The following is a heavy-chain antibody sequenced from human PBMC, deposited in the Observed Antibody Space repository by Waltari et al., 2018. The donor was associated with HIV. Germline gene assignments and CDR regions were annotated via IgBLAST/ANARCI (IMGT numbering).Heavy chain of an antibody. CDR1: GFTFSSYG. CDR3: ARDRSEGGGYYYYGLDV. Sequence: QVQLVESGGGVVQPGRSLRLSCAASGFTFSSYGMHWVRQAPGKGLEWVAVIWYDGTNKYYADSVKGRFTISRDNSKNTLYLQMNSLRAEDTAVYSCARDRSEGGGYYYYGLDVWGQGTTVTVSS. J-gene: IGHJ6*02. CDR2: IWYDGTNK. V-gene: IGHV3-33*01. D-gene: IGHD2-15*01.